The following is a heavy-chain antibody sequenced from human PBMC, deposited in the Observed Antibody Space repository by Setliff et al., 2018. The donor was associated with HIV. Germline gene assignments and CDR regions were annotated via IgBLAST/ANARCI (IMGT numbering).Heavy chain of an antibody. D-gene: IGHD6-19*01. CDR2: IFYSGSI. CDR3: ATGQWLRGAFDI. Sequence: PSETLSLTCTVSGGSIRSSSYYWGWIRQPPGKGLEWIGNIFYSGSIYYNPSLKSRVTISVDTSENQFSLKLSSVTAADTAVYYCATGQWLRGAFDIWGQGTMVTVSS. CDR1: GGSIRSSSYY. V-gene: IGHV4-39*07. J-gene: IGHJ3*02.